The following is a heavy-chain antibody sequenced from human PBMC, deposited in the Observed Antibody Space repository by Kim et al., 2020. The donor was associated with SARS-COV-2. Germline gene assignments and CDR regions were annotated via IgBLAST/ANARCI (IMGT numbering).Heavy chain of an antibody. CDR2: INHSGST. D-gene: IGHD3-10*01. J-gene: IGHJ6*02. V-gene: IGHV4-34*01. CDR3: AKAHPGPLLWFGRNYYGMDV. Sequence: SETLSLTCAVYGGSFSGYYLSWIRQPPGKGLEWIGEINHSGSTNYNPSLKSRVTISVDTSKNQFSLKLSSVTAADTAVYYCAKAHPGPLLWFGRNYYGMDVWGQETTVTVS. CDR1: GGSFSGYY.